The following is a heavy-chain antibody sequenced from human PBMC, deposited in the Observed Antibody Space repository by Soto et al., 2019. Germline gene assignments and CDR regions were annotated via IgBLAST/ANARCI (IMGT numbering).Heavy chain of an antibody. CDR3: ARARYYYDSSGLSY. D-gene: IGHD3-22*01. CDR2: INHSGST. Sequence: PSETLSLTCAVYGGSFSGYYWSWIRQPPGKGLEWIGEINHSGSTNYNPSPKSRVTISVDTSKNQFSLKLSSVTAADTAVYYCARARYYYDSSGLSYWGQGTLVTVSS. J-gene: IGHJ4*02. CDR1: GGSFSGYY. V-gene: IGHV4-34*01.